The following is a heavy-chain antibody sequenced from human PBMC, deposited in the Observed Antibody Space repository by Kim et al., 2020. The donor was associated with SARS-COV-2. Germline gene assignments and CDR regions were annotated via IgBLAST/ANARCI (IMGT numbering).Heavy chain of an antibody. D-gene: IGHD2-8*02. CDR3: VKDILLGGSAFDI. J-gene: IGHJ3*02. V-gene: IGHV3-64D*09. Sequence: YSDSVKGRFTISRDNSKNTLYLQMSSLRAEDTAVYYCVKDILLGGSAFDIWGQGTMVTVSS.